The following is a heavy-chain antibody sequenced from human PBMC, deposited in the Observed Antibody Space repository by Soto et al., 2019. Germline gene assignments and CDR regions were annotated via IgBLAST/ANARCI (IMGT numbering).Heavy chain of an antibody. CDR1: GGSISSYY. V-gene: IGHV4-59*01. J-gene: IGHJ5*02. CDR2: IYYSGST. D-gene: IGHD2-2*01. Sequence: PSETLSLTCTVSGGSISSYYWSWIRQPPGKGLEWIGYIYYSGSTNYNPSLKSRVTISVDTSKNQFSLKLSSVTAADTAVYYCARGIVDVVVPAALFDPWGQGTLVTSPQ. CDR3: ARGIVDVVVPAALFDP.